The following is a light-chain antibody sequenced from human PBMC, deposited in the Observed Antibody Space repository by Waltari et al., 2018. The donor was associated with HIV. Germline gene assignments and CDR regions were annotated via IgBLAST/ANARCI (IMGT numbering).Light chain of an antibody. CDR1: QNISTW. V-gene: IGKV1-5*03. Sequence: DIQMTQSTSTLSASVGDRVTITCRASQNISTWLAWYQQKPGKAPTLLIFRASNLESGVPSRFSGRGAWTEFTLTISSLQPDVLATYYCQHPIKTFGPGTKVEIK. J-gene: IGKJ3*01. CDR3: QHPIKT. CDR2: RAS.